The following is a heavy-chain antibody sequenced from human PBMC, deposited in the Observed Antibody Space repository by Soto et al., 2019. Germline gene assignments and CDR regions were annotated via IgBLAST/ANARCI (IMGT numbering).Heavy chain of an antibody. V-gene: IGHV4-34*01. J-gene: IGHJ4*02. D-gene: IGHD3-10*01. CDR1: DGTFSGYY. CDR3: ATGFNYYGAGTLKLDS. Sequence: PSETLSLTSSVDDGTFSGYYWTWIRQHPGTGLEWIGEINHSGSTNYNPSLKSRVTISVDTSKNQFSLKLTSVTAADTAVYYCATGFNYYGAGTLKLDSWGRGTLVTVSS. CDR2: INHSGST.